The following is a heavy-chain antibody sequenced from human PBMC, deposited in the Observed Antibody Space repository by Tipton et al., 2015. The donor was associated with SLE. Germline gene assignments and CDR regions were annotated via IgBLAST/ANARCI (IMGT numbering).Heavy chain of an antibody. J-gene: IGHJ3*02. Sequence: LRLSCTVSGGSISSYYWSWIRQPPGKGLEWIGYIYYSGSTNYNPSLKSRVTISVDTSKNQFSLKLSSVTAADTAVYYCARRASSSWFSFDIWGQGTMVTVSS. CDR3: ARRASSSWFSFDI. CDR1: GGSISSYY. D-gene: IGHD6-13*01. CDR2: IYYSGST. V-gene: IGHV4-59*08.